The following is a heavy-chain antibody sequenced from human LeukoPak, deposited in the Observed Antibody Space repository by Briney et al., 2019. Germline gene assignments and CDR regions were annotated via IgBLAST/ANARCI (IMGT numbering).Heavy chain of an antibody. D-gene: IGHD1-26*01. V-gene: IGHV3-21*01. J-gene: IGHJ3*02. Sequence: PGGSLRLSCAASGFTFSSYSMNWVRQAPGKGLEWVSSISSSSSYIYCADSVKGRFTISRDNAKNSLYLQMNSLRAEDTAVYYCARDRWELQGAFDIWGQGTMVTVPS. CDR2: ISSSSSYI. CDR3: ARDRWELQGAFDI. CDR1: GFTFSSYS.